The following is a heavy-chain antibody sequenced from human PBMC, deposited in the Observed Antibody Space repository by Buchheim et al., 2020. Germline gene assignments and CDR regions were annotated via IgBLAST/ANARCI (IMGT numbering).Heavy chain of an antibody. J-gene: IGHJ4*02. D-gene: IGHD3-22*01. CDR3: ARGDDSSGRKFDY. Sequence: QVQLQESGPGLVKPSQTLSLTCTVSGVSVNSGSYYWTWIRQHPGQGLEWIAYVYYSGSTYYNSSLKSRVTISVDTSKNQFSLKLSSVTAADTAVYYCARGDDSSGRKFDYWGQGTL. CDR1: GVSVNSGSYY. CDR2: VYYSGST. V-gene: IGHV4-31*03.